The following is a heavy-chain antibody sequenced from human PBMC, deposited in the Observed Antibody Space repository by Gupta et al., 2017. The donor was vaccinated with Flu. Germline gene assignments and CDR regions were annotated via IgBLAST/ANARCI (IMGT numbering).Heavy chain of an antibody. V-gene: IGHV3-23*01. J-gene: IGHJ5*02. CDR2: ISASGIST. CDR3: TPSTPGSVTS. D-gene: IGHD4-4*01. Sequence: SWVRQGPGEGLEWVSAISASGISTYYADSVKGRFTISRDSSKNTLFLQLSSLRAEDTAVYYCTPSTPGSVTSWGQGTLVTVSS.